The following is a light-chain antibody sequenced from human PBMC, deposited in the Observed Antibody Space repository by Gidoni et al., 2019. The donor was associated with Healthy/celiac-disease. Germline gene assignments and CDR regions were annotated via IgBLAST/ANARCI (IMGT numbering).Light chain of an antibody. Sequence: QSVLTHPPPASRTPGQRVTISCSGSSSNIGSNYVYWYQQLPGTAPKLLIYRNNQRPSGVPDRFSGSKSGTSASLAISGLRSEDEADYYCAAWDDSLSGPMFGGGTKLTVL. V-gene: IGLV1-47*01. CDR3: AAWDDSLSGPM. J-gene: IGLJ3*02. CDR1: SSNIGSNY. CDR2: RNN.